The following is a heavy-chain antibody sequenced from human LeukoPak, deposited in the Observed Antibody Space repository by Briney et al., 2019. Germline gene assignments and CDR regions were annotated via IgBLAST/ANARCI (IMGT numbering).Heavy chain of an antibody. J-gene: IGHJ6*02. D-gene: IGHD3-3*01. CDR1: GGSISSSSYY. CDR2: IYYSGST. V-gene: IGHV4-39*01. CDR3: ARHTGGLGRYDFWSGYTLDGMDV. Sequence: SETLSLTCTVSGGSISSSSYYWGWIRQPPVKGLEWIGSIYYSGSTYYNPSLKSRVTISVDTSKNQFSLKLSSVTAADTAVYYCARHTGGLGRYDFWSGYTLDGMDVWGQGTTVTVSS.